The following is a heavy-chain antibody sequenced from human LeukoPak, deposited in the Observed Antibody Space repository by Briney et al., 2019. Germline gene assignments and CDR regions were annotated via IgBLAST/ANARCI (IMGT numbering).Heavy chain of an antibody. V-gene: IGHV1-69*02. Sequence: SVKVSCKASGGTFSSYTISWVRQAPGQGLEWMGMIIPILGIANYAQKFQGRVTITADKSTSTAYMELSSLRSEDTAVYYCARGVRGVSSSSMYFDYWGQGTLVTVSS. D-gene: IGHD6-6*01. CDR1: GGTFSSYT. CDR3: ARGVRGVSSSSMYFDY. CDR2: IIPILGIA. J-gene: IGHJ4*02.